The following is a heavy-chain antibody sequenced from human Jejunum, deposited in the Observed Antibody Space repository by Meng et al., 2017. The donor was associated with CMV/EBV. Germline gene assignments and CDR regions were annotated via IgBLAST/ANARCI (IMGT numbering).Heavy chain of an antibody. Sequence: FTFDHYAMHWVRQAPGKGLEWVSGISWNSGRVDYADSVKGRFTISRDNVKNSLFLEMNSLRPEDTAFYYCAKPLSPYDFWSGTDFWGQGTLVTVSS. CDR2: ISWNSGRV. V-gene: IGHV3-9*01. J-gene: IGHJ4*02. CDR1: FTFDHYA. D-gene: IGHD3-3*01. CDR3: AKPLSPYDFWSGTDF.